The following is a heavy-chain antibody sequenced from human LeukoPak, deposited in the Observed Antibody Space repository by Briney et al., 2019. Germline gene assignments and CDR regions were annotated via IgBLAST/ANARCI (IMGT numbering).Heavy chain of an antibody. D-gene: IGHD3-10*01. Sequence: GESLKISCKGSGXXXXXXXXXWXRXMPXXXXXXXXXIYPGDSDTRYSPSFQGQVTISADKSISTAYLQWSSLKASDTAMYYCARLGPQYYYGSGSYDYWGQGTLVTVSS. V-gene: IGHV5-51*01. CDR2: IYPGDSDT. CDR1: GXXXXXXX. CDR3: ARLGPQYYYGSGSYDY. J-gene: IGHJ4*02.